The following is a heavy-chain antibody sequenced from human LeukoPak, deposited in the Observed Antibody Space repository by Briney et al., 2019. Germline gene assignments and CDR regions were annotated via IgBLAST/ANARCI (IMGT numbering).Heavy chain of an antibody. D-gene: IGHD5-24*01. CDR2: IIPIFGTA. CDR3: ASSRSWRWLQLDNWFDP. Sequence: GASVKVSCKASGGTFSSYAISWVRQPPAQGLEWMGGIIPIFGTANDAQKFQGRVTMTRNPSRRTAYMELSSLRSEDTAVYSCASSRSWRWLQLDNWFDPWGQGTLVTVSS. CDR1: GGTFSSYA. J-gene: IGHJ5*02. V-gene: IGHV1-69*05.